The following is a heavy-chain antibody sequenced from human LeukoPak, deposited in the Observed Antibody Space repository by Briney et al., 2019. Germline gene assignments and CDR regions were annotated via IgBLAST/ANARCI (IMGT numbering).Heavy chain of an antibody. V-gene: IGHV3-7*01. J-gene: IGHJ4*02. CDR2: IKHNGGEK. Sequence: GGSLRLSCVASGFTFTDYFMSWVRQAPGKGLEWVASIKHNGGEKYYVDSVKGRFTISRDNAKNSLYLEMSSLRVEDTAVYYCARDRGWRTSGYYLYHIDYWGQGTLVTFAS. CDR3: ARDRGWRTSGYYLYHIDY. D-gene: IGHD3-22*01. CDR1: GFTFTDYF.